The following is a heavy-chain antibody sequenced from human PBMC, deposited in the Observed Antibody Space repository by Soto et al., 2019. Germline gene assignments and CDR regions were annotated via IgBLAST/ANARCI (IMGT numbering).Heavy chain of an antibody. CDR1: GYTFTSYG. Sequence: GASVKVSCKASGYTFTSYGISWVRQAPGQGLEWMGWISAYNGNTNYAQKLQGRVTMTTDTSTSTAYMELRSLRSDDTAVYHCARDLTYCSGGSCYSDPWGQGTLVTVSS. V-gene: IGHV1-18*01. D-gene: IGHD2-15*01. CDR3: ARDLTYCSGGSCYSDP. CDR2: ISAYNGNT. J-gene: IGHJ5*02.